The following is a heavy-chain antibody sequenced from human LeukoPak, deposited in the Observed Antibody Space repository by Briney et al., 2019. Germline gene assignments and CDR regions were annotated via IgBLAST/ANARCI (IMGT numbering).Heavy chain of an antibody. CDR3: AKAPYIRGYYFDF. CDR2: ISHDGTIQ. V-gene: IGHV3-30*18. Sequence: GRSLTLSCAASGFIFTNYGMHWVRQAPGKGLEWVAIISHDGTIQHYGDSLKGRFTISRDNSKNTVSLQVNNLRPEDTAVYFCAKAPYIRGYYFDFWGQGIPVSVSS. J-gene: IGHJ4*02. CDR1: GFIFTNYG. D-gene: IGHD3-22*01.